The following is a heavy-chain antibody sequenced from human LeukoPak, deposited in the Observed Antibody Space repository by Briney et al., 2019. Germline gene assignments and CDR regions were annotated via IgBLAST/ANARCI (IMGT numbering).Heavy chain of an antibody. CDR3: AKYLRSGSINFDY. D-gene: IGHD3-3*01. Sequence: GGSLRLSCAASGFTFSSYAMTWVRQAPEKGLEWVSSISGSGGGTYYAGSVKGRFTISRDNSKNTLYMQMNSLRADDTAVYYCAKYLRSGSINFDYWGQGTLVTVSS. V-gene: IGHV3-23*01. CDR1: GFTFSSYA. J-gene: IGHJ4*02. CDR2: ISGSGGGT.